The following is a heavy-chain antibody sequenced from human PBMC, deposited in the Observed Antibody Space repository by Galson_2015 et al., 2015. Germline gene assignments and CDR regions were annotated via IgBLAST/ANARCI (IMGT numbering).Heavy chain of an antibody. D-gene: IGHD6-19*01. CDR3: LRGGWGTRFDA. Sequence: SLRLSCAASGFTFSSIAMTWVRQAAGKGLEWVSCISGSGLDRISSNSGSGGVTYYADSVKDRFTISRDNSKNTLYLQVSSLRADDTAVDYCLRGGWGTRFDAWGQGTLVTVSS. V-gene: IGHV3-23*01. CDR2: ISGSGLDRISSNSGSGGVT. CDR1: GFTFSSIA. J-gene: IGHJ4*02.